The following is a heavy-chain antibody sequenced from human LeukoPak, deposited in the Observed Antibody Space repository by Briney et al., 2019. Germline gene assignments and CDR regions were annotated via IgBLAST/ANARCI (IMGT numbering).Heavy chain of an antibody. J-gene: IGHJ4*02. CDR1: GFNFRDHW. Sequence: GGSLRLSCTVSGFNFRDHWMDWVRQAPGKGLQWVGHIKNDGSETYYLDSLKGRFSISRDNTNNALYLQMNSLRVEDTAVYYCVKNDGWFHLAQWGQGTLVTVSS. V-gene: IGHV3-7*03. CDR2: IKNDGSET. D-gene: IGHD6-19*01. CDR3: VKNDGWFHLAQ.